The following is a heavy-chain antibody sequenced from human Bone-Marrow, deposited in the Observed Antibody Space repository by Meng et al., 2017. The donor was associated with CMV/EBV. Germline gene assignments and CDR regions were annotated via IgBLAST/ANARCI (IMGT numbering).Heavy chain of an antibody. V-gene: IGHV3-15*01. CDR2: IKSKTDGGTT. D-gene: IGHD2-2*01. CDR3: TTRLGYCSSTSCGRSYYGMDV. CDR1: GFTFNSNA. J-gene: IGHJ6*02. Sequence: GESLKISCAASGFTFNSNAMSWVRQAPGKGLEWVGRIKSKTDGGTTDYAAPVKGRFTISRDDSKNTLYLQMNSLKTEDTAVYYCTTRLGYCSSTSCGRSYYGMDVWGQGTTVTVSS.